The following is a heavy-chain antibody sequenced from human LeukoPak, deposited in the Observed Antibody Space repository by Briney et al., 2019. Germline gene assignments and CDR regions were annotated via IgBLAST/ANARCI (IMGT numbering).Heavy chain of an antibody. CDR1: GFTFSDYD. CDR2: ITRRGSTT. J-gene: IGHJ4*02. D-gene: IGHD3-22*01. V-gene: IGHV3-11*04. CDR3: ARPLYYDSKEFDY. Sequence: GGSLRLSCAASGFTFSDYDMTWIRQAPGKGLECVSHITRRGSTTNYADSVKGRFTVSRENAKKSVYLQMNSLRAEDTAVYYCARPLYYDSKEFDYWGQGTLATVSS.